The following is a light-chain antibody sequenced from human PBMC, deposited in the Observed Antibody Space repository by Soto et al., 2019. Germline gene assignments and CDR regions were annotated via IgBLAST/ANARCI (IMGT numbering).Light chain of an antibody. Sequence: QSALTQVASVSGSPGQSITISCTGTSSDVGTFNLVSWYQQHPGEAPRLMIYEVIKRPSGVSNRFSGSKSGNTASLTISGLQAEDEADYYCCSYAGSSVYVFGTGTRSPS. CDR2: EVI. V-gene: IGLV2-23*02. CDR3: CSYAGSSVYV. CDR1: SSDVGTFNL. J-gene: IGLJ1*01.